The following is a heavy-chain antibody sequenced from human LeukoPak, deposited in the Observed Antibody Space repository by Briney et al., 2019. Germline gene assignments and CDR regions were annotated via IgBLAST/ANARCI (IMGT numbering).Heavy chain of an antibody. CDR1: GFTFNSYW. J-gene: IGHJ6*03. CDR2: IKEDGSEK. Sequence: GGSLRLSCAASGFTFNSYWMSWVGQAPGKGLEWVANIKEDGSEKYYVDSVKGRFTISRDSAKSSLYLQMNSLRAEDTAVYYCARERGDPMGRGVIIKHKYYYYMDVWGKGTTVTVSS. V-gene: IGHV3-7*01. CDR3: ARERGDPMGRGVIIKHKYYYYMDV. D-gene: IGHD3-10*01.